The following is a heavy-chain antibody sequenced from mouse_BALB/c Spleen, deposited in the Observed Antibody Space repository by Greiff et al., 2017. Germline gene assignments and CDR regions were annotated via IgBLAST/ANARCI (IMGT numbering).Heavy chain of an antibody. D-gene: IGHD1-1*01. J-gene: IGHJ4*01. CDR1: GFTFSSYA. V-gene: IGHV5-6-5*01. CDR2: ISSGGST. Sequence: EVKVEESGGGLVKPGGSLKLSCAASGFTFSSYAMSWVRQTPEKRLEWVASISSGGSTYYPDSVKGRFTISRDNARNILYLQMSSLRSEDTAMYYCARGHYYGSSYGAMDYWGQGTSVTVSS. CDR3: ARGHYYGSSYGAMDY.